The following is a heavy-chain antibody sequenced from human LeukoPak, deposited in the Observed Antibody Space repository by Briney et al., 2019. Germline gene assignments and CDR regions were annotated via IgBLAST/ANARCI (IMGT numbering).Heavy chain of an antibody. CDR1: GFTFSSYG. Sequence: PGGSLRLSCAASGFTFSSYGMNWARQAPGKGLEWVAGISYDGSMKYYADSVKGRFTISRDNSKNTLYLQMNSLRAEDTAVYYCAKDFRGYNYGYCFDYWGQGTLVTVSS. CDR3: AKDFRGYNYGYCFDY. V-gene: IGHV3-30*18. D-gene: IGHD5-18*01. CDR2: ISYDGSMK. J-gene: IGHJ4*02.